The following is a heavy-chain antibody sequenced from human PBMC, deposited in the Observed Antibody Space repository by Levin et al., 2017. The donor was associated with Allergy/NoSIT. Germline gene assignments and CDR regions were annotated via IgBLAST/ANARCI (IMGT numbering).Heavy chain of an antibody. CDR3: ARDRRD. Sequence: ASVKVSCWASGGTFSSYSVNWVRQAPGQGLEWMGRIIPVLHMAYYAQDFEDRVTITADKNTVYMELSSLRYEDTAVYYCARDRRDWGPGTLVTVSS. CDR2: IIPVLHMA. CDR1: GGTFSSYS. J-gene: IGHJ4*02. V-gene: IGHV1-69*04.